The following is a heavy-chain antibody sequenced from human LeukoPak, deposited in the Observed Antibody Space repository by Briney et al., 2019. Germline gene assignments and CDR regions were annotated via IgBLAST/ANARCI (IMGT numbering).Heavy chain of an antibody. CDR3: ARLKGFGELLVDY. CDR2: IYYSGST. J-gene: IGHJ4*02. V-gene: IGHV4-59*08. Sequence: PSETLSLTCTVSGGSISSYYWSWIRQPPGKGLEWIGYIYYSGSTNYNPSLKSRVTISVDTSKNQFSLKLSSVTAADTAVYYCARLKGFGELLVDYWDQGTLVTVSS. D-gene: IGHD3-10*01. CDR1: GGSISSYY.